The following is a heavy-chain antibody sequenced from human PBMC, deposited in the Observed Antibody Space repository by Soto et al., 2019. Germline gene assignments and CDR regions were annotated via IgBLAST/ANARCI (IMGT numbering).Heavy chain of an antibody. J-gene: IGHJ4*02. V-gene: IGHV4-61*01. CDR2: IYYSGST. D-gene: IGHD7-27*01. CDR3: AREGNWGSSYYFDY. Sequence: SETLSLTCTVSGGSVSSGSYSWSWIRQPPGKGLEWIGYIYYSGSTNYNPSLKSRVTISVDTSKNQFSLKLSSVTAADTAVYYCAREGNWGSSYYFDYWGQGTLVTVSS. CDR1: GGSVSSGSYS.